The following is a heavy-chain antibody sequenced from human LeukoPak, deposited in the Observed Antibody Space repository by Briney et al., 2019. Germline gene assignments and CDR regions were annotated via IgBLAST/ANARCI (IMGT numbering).Heavy chain of an antibody. V-gene: IGHV4-34*01. D-gene: IGHD6-19*01. CDR2: INHSGCT. J-gene: IGHJ4*02. CDR1: GGSFSGYY. CDR3: ARIAVALDY. Sequence: KPSETLSLTCAVYGGSFSGYYWSWIRQPPGKGLEWIGEINHSGCTNYNPSLKSRVTISVDTSKNQFSLKLSSVTAADTAVYYCARIAVALDYWGQGTLVTVSS.